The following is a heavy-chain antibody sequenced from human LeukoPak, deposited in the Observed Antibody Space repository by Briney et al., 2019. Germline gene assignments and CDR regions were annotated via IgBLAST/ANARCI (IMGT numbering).Heavy chain of an antibody. CDR2: INPSGGRT. CDR1: GYTFTSYG. Sequence: GASVKVSCKASGYTFTSYGISWVRQAPGQGLEWVGIINPSGGRTSYAQKFQGRVTMTWDMSTSTVYMELSSLRSDDTAVYYCARANREGFTTSWYYFDYWGQGPPVTVSS. D-gene: IGHD2-2*01. CDR3: ARANREGFTTSWYYFDY. J-gene: IGHJ4*02. V-gene: IGHV1-46*01.